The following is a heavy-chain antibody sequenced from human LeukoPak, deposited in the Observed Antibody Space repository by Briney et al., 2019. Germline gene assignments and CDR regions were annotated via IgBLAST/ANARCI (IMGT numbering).Heavy chain of an antibody. J-gene: IGHJ4*02. D-gene: IGHD6-13*01. Sequence: GGSLRLSCAASGFTFSSYAMSWVRQAPGKGLEWVSAISGSGGSTYYADSVEGRFTISRDNSKNTLYLQMNSLTAEDTAVYYCAKDLGHTPRHGSSWVIDYWGQGTLVTVSS. CDR2: ISGSGGST. V-gene: IGHV3-23*01. CDR3: AKDLGHTPRHGSSWVIDY. CDR1: GFTFSSYA.